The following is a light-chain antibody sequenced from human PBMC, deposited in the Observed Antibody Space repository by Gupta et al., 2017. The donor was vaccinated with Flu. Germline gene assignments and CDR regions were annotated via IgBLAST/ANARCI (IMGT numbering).Light chain of an antibody. V-gene: IGKV3-11*01. CDR3: QKRTNWPPYT. CDR2: DAS. J-gene: IGKJ2*01. CDR1: QSVSTY. Sequence: EIVLTQSPDILSLSPGERATLSCRASQSVSTYLAWYQKKPGQAPRLLIYDASQRDTGIPARFSGSGYGKDLTLTISSREQEEFAVYFCQKRTNWPPYTFGQGTKLEI.